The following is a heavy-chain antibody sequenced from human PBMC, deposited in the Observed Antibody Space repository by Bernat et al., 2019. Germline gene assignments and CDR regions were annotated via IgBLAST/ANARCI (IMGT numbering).Heavy chain of an antibody. D-gene: IGHD1-1*01. J-gene: IGHJ3*02. CDR1: GFTFSSFG. V-gene: IGHV3-NL1*01. CDR3: ARDTSGGGDAFDI. Sequence: QVHLVESGGGVVQPGGSLRLSCAASGFTFSSFGMHWVRQAPGKGLEWVSVISTSGRTYYADYVKGRFTISRDNSKNTLYLQMTGLRGEDTAIYYCARDTSGGGDAFDIWGQGTLVTVSS. CDR2: ISTSGRT.